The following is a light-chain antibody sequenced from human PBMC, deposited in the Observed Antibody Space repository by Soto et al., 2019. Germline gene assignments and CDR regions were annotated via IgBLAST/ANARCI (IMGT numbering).Light chain of an antibody. CDR1: NIGSES. CDR3: QVCDSSSDHLHVV. Sequence: SYELTQPPSVSVAPGQAARITCGGTNIGSESVHWYQQKPGQAPVLVVYDDSDRPSGIPERFSGSNSGNTATLTISRVEDGDEADYYCQVCDSSSDHLHVVFGGGTKLTVL. CDR2: DDS. V-gene: IGLV3-21*02. J-gene: IGLJ2*01.